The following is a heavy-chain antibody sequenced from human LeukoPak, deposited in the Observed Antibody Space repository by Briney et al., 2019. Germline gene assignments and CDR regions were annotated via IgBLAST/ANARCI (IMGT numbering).Heavy chain of an antibody. V-gene: IGHV4-34*01. CDR3: ARDFLGGYGDYA. CDR1: GGSFSGYY. CDR2: INHSGST. D-gene: IGHD4-17*01. Sequence: SETLSLTCAVYGGSFSGYYWSWIRQPPGKGLEWIGEINHSGSTNYNPSIKSRVTISVDTSKNQFSLKLSSVTAEDTAVYYCARDFLGGYGDYAWGQGTLVTVSS. J-gene: IGHJ5*02.